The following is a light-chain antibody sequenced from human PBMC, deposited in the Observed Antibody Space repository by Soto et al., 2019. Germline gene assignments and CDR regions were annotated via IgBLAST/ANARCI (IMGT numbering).Light chain of an antibody. V-gene: IGKV1-39*01. J-gene: IGKJ4*01. CDR3: QQTYNTPLT. Sequence: DIQMTDSSCYLFDPVGQRVTITCRASQTITTYLNWYQQRPGKAPKLLIFGATALQGGVPSRFSGSGSGTDFTLTISSLQPEDFATYHCQQTYNTPLTFGGGTKVDIK. CDR1: QTITTY. CDR2: GAT.